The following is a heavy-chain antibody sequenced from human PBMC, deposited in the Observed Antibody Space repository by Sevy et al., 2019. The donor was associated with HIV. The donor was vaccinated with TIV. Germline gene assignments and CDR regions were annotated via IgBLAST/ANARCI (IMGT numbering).Heavy chain of an antibody. CDR1: GFTFISYP. CDR2: ISASGGYT. V-gene: IGHV3-23*01. CDR3: AKGYGSGSPPDY. Sequence: GGSLRLSCAASGFTFISYPMSWVRQAPGKGLEWVSSISASGGYTYYADSVKGRFTISRDNSRNTVDLEINSLRAEDTAVYYCAKGYGSGSPPDYWGQGTLVTVSS. D-gene: IGHD3-10*01. J-gene: IGHJ4*02.